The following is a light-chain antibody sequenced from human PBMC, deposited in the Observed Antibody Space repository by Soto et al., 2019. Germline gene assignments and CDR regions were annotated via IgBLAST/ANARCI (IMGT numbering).Light chain of an antibody. CDR2: AAS. J-gene: IGKJ2*01. CDR1: QSISSY. V-gene: IGKV1-39*01. CDR3: QQSYSTLST. Sequence: DLQMTQSPSSLSASVGDRVTITCRASQSISSYLNWYQQKPGKAPKLLIYAASSLQSGVPSRFSGSGSGTDFTLTISSLPPEDFATYYCQQSYSTLSTFGQGTKLEI.